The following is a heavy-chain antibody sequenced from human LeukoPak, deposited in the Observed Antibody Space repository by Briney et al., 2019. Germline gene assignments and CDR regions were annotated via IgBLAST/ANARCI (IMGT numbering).Heavy chain of an antibody. D-gene: IGHD1-26*01. CDR3: ARATKSIVGATGDDAFDI. V-gene: IGHV1-2*02. Sequence: VASVKVSCKASGYSFTGHYIHWVRQAPGQGLEWMGWLNPNSGGTKFAQKFQARVTLTRDTSISTAYMELSRLRSDDTAVYYCARATKSIVGATGDDAFDIWGQGTMVTVSS. CDR2: LNPNSGGT. CDR1: GYSFTGHY. J-gene: IGHJ3*02.